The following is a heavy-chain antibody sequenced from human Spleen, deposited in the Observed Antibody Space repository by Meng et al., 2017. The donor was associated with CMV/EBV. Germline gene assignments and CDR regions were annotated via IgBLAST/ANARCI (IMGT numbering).Heavy chain of an antibody. V-gene: IGHV3-15*01. Sequence: GESLKISCAASGFTFSNAWMSWVRQAPGKGLEWVGRIKSKTDGGTTDYAAPVKGRFTISRDDSKNTLYLQMNSLRAEDTAVYYCARVGGSGSNRWFDPWGQGTLVTVSS. D-gene: IGHD6-19*01. CDR2: IKSKTDGGTT. CDR3: ARVGGSGSNRWFDP. CDR1: GFTFSNAW. J-gene: IGHJ5*02.